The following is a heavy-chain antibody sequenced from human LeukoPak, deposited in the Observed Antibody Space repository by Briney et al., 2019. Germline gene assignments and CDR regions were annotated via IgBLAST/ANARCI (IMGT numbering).Heavy chain of an antibody. J-gene: IGHJ4*02. Sequence: SSETLSLTCTVSGGSISSSSYYWGWIRQPPGKGLEWIGSIYYSGSTYYNPSLKSRVTISVDTSKNQSSLKLTSVTAADTAVYYCARQSTKYSSGWFFDYWGQGTLVTVSS. CDR2: IYYSGST. D-gene: IGHD6-19*01. CDR3: ARQSTKYSSGWFFDY. CDR1: GGSISSSSYY. V-gene: IGHV4-39*01.